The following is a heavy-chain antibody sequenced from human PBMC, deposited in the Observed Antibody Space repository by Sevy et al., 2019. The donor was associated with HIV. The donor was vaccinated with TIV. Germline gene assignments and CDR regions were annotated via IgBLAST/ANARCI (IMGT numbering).Heavy chain of an antibody. CDR3: AKTLQKLPFHPHYFDY. CDR1: GFTFSDHG. J-gene: IGHJ4*02. V-gene: IGHV3-30*18. CDR2: ISYDGNNR. D-gene: IGHD2-21*02. Sequence: GGSLRLSCAASGFTFSDHGMHWVRQAPGKGLDWVAAISYDGNNRYYADSVKGRFTISRDVSKGTLYLQMNSLPAEDTAIFYCAKTLQKLPFHPHYFDYWGQGTLVTVSS.